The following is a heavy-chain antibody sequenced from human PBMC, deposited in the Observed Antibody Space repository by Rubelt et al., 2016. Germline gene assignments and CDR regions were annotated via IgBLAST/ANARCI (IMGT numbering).Heavy chain of an antibody. CDR2: ISRSSGTI. CDR3: ARGGGSRGGPFDY. D-gene: IGHD3-10*01. J-gene: IGHJ4*02. V-gene: IGHV3-48*01. Sequence: ASGFTFSSYSMNWVRQASGKGLEWLSYISRSSGTIYYADSVKGRFSIASDNAKNSLYLQMNSLRVEDTAVYYCARGGGSRGGPFDYWGQGTLGTVSS. CDR1: GFTFSSYS.